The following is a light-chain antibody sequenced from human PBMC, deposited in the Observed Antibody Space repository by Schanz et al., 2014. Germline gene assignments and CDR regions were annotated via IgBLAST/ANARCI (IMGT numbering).Light chain of an antibody. CDR3: QQYDNWWT. Sequence: EIVLTQSPGTLSLSPGERATLSCRASQSVTSSYLAWYQQKPGQAPRLLIYDASNRATGIPARFSGSGSGTDFTLTISSLEAEDFAVYYCQQYDNWWTFGQGTKVEIK. CDR1: QSVTSSY. J-gene: IGKJ1*01. CDR2: DAS. V-gene: IGKV3-20*01.